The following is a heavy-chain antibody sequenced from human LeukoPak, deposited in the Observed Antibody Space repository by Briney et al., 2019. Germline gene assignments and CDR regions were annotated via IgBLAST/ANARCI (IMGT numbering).Heavy chain of an antibody. D-gene: IGHD2-2*01. J-gene: IGHJ4*02. Sequence: SETLSLTCTVSGYSISSGYYWGWIRQPPGKGLEGIGSIYHSGRTFYNPSLKSRVTISVDTSKNQFSLKLTSVTAADTAVYYCARVKRKYQLLKPLHETPSHYFDYWGQGTLVTVSS. CDR1: GYSISSGYY. CDR2: IYHSGRT. CDR3: ARVKRKYQLLKPLHETPSHYFDY. V-gene: IGHV4-38-2*02.